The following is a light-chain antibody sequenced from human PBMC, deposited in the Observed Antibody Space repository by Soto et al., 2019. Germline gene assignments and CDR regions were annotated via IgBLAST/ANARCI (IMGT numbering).Light chain of an antibody. Sequence: QSVLTQPRSVSGSPGQSVTISCTGTSSDVGGYNYVSWYQQHPGKAPKLMIYDVSKRPSGVPDRFSGSKSGNTASLTISGLQAEDEADYYCCSYAGSYTFSYVFGTGTEVTVL. V-gene: IGLV2-11*01. CDR1: SSDVGGYNY. CDR3: CSYAGSYTFSYV. J-gene: IGLJ1*01. CDR2: DVS.